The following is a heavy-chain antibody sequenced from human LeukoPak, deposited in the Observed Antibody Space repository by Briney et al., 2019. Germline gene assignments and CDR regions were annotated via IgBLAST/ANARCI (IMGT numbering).Heavy chain of an antibody. Sequence: GGSLRLSCAASGFTFSSYAMSWVRQAPGKGLEWVSAISGSGGSTYYADSVKGRFTISRDNSKNTLYLQMNSLRAEDTAVYYCAGQQWLEGYNWFDPWGQGTLVTVSS. J-gene: IGHJ5*02. CDR2: ISGSGGST. CDR1: GFTFSSYA. CDR3: AGQQWLEGYNWFDP. D-gene: IGHD6-19*01. V-gene: IGHV3-23*01.